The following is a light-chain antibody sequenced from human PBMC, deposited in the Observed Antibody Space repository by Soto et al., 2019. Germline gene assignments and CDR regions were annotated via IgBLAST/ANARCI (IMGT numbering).Light chain of an antibody. CDR3: QQSYSTPYT. CDR2: AAS. CDR1: QNIRNW. J-gene: IGKJ2*01. V-gene: IGKV1-39*01. Sequence: DIQMTQSPSTLSASVGDSVTITCRASQNIRNWLAWYQQKSGKAPKLLIYAASSLQSGVPSRFSGSGSGTDFTLTISSLQPEDFATYNCQQSYSTPYTFGQGTKVEI.